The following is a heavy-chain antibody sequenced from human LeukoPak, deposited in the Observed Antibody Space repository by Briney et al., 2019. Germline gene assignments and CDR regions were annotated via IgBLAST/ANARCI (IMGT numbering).Heavy chain of an antibody. V-gene: IGHV3-23*01. J-gene: IGHJ4*02. D-gene: IGHD4-17*01. CDR3: AKVRLYGDYPEIDY. Sequence: PGGSLRLSCAASGFTFSSYSMNWVRQAPGKGLEWVSGTSGSGGRTYCADSVKGRFTISRENSKNTLYLQMNSLRAEDTAVYYCAKVRLYGDYPEIDYWGQGTLVAVSS. CDR1: GFTFSSYS. CDR2: TSGSGGRT.